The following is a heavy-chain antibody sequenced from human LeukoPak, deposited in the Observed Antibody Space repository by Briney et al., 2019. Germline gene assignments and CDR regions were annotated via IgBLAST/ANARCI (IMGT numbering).Heavy chain of an antibody. CDR2: ISYDGSNK. V-gene: IGHV3-30*18. D-gene: IGHD6-6*01. CDR1: GFTFSSYG. J-gene: IGHJ6*03. Sequence: RRSLRLSCAASGFTFSSYGMHWVRQAPGKGLEWVAVISYDGSNKYYADSVKGRFTISRDNSKNTLYLQMNSLRAEDTAVYYCAKEGSSSFYYYYYMDVWGKGTTVTVSS. CDR3: AKEGSSSFYYYYYMDV.